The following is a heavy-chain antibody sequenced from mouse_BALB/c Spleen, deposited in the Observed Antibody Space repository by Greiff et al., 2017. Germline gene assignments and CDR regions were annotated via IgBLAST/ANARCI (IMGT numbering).Heavy chain of an antibody. CDR1: GYSITSYYV. V-gene: IGHV3-2*02. CDR2: ISYSGST. Sequence: EVQGVESGPGLVKPSQSLSLTCAVTGYSITSYYVWNWIRQFPGNKLGWMGYISYSGSTSYNPSLKSRISITRNTPKNQYFLQLNSVTTEDTATYCGARGLLWSHFDYWGQGTTLTVSS. J-gene: IGHJ2*01. CDR3: ARGLLWSHFDY. D-gene: IGHD2-10*01.